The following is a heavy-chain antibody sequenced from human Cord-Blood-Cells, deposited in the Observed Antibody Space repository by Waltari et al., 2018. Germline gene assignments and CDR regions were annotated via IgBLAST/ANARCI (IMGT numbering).Heavy chain of an antibody. V-gene: IGHV3-21*01. Sequence: EVQLVESGGGLVKPGGSLRLSCAASGFTFSSCSMNWVRQAPGKGLECVSSISSSSSYIYYADSVKGRFTISRDNAKNSLYLQMNSLRAEDTAVYYCARSTAHDAFDIWGQGTMVTVSS. CDR1: GFTFSSCS. D-gene: IGHD1-1*01. J-gene: IGHJ3*02. CDR3: ARSTAHDAFDI. CDR2: ISSSSSYI.